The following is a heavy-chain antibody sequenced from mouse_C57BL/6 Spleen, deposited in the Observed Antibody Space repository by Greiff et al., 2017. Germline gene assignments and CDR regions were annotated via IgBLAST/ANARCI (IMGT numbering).Heavy chain of an antibody. Sequence: VQLKESVAELVRPGASVKLSCTASGFNIKNTYMHWVKQRPEQGLEWIGRIDPANGNTKYAPKFQGKATITADTSSNTAYLQLSSLTSEDTAIYYCAHYYGCSPWDFDYWGQGTTLTVSS. V-gene: IGHV14-3*01. D-gene: IGHD1-1*01. CDR2: IDPANGNT. J-gene: IGHJ2*01. CDR3: AHYYGCSPWDFDY. CDR1: GFNIKNTY.